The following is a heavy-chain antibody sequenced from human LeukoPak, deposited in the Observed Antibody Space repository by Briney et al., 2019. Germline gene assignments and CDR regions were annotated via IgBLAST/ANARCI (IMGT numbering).Heavy chain of an antibody. CDR2: IKQDGSEK. CDR3: AKEQGLMVYVASFDP. D-gene: IGHD2-8*01. CDR1: GFTFSSYW. J-gene: IGHJ5*02. Sequence: GGSLRLSCAASGFTFSSYWMSWVRQAPGKGLEWVANIKQDGSEKYYVDSVKGRFTISRDNAKNSLYLQMNSLRAEDTAVYYCAKEQGLMVYVASFDPWGQGTLVTVSS. V-gene: IGHV3-7*03.